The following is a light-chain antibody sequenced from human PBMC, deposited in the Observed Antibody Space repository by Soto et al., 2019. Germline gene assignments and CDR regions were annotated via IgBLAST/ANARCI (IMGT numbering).Light chain of an antibody. CDR3: QSYDTSLSSV. CDR2: ANR. Sequence: QAVVTQPPSVSGAPGQKVTISCTGSNSNIGAGYEVHWYQQVPGTAPKLLIYANRIRPSGVPDRFSASTAGTSASLAITGLQAEDEADYYCQSYDTSLSSVFGGGTKLTVL. V-gene: IGLV1-40*01. CDR1: NSNIGAGYE. J-gene: IGLJ3*02.